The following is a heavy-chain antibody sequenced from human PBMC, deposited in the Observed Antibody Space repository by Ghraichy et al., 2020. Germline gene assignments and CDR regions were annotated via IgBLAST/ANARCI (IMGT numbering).Heavy chain of an antibody. CDR3: ARGPGYRYGPLGD. D-gene: IGHD5-18*01. CDR1: GGSISSGDYY. CDR2: IYNSGST. J-gene: IGHJ4*02. V-gene: IGHV4-30-4*01. Sequence: SETPSLTCDVSGGSISSGDYYWSWVRQSPGKGLEWIGYIYNSGSTYYNPSLNSRVTMSLDTSQNQFSLNLISVAAPDTAVYYCARGPGYRYGPLGDWGQGTLVTVSS.